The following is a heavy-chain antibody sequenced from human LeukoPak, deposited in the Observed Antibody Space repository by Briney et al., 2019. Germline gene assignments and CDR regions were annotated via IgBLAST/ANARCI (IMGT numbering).Heavy chain of an antibody. CDR2: ISGSGGST. V-gene: IGHV3-23*01. J-gene: IGHJ3*02. Sequence: PGGSLRLSCAASGFTFSSYAMSWVRQAPGKGLEWVSAISGSGGSTYYADSVKGRFTISRDNSKNTLYLQMNSLRAEDTAVYYCARVVVTMVRGVIITDAFDIWGQGTMVTVSS. CDR1: GFTFSSYA. CDR3: ARVVVTMVRGVIITDAFDI. D-gene: IGHD3-10*01.